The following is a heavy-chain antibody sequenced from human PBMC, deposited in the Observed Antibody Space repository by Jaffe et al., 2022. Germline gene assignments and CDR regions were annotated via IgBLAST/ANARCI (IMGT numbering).Heavy chain of an antibody. CDR3: AKVTHSEIAAAGTKGSGWFDP. CDR2: ISWNSGSI. J-gene: IGHJ5*02. D-gene: IGHD6-13*01. V-gene: IGHV3-9*01. CDR1: GFTFDDYA. Sequence: EVQLVESGGGLVQPGRSLRLSCAASGFTFDDYAMHWVRQAPGKGLEWVSGISWNSGSIGYADSVKGRFTISRDNAKNSLYLQMNSLRAEDTALYYCAKVTHSEIAAAGTKGSGWFDPWGQGTLVTVSS.